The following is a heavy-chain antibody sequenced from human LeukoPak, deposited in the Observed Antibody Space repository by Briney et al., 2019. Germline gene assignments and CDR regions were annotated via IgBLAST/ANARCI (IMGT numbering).Heavy chain of an antibody. CDR1: GFTFDDYA. CDR3: AKDIATGNRLYYFDY. Sequence: GGSLRLSCAASGFTFDDYAMHWVRQAPGKGLEWVSGISWNSGSIGYADSVKGRFTISRDNAKNSLYLQMNSLRAEDTALYYCAKDIATGNRLYYFDYWGQGTLVSVSS. J-gene: IGHJ4*02. CDR2: ISWNSGSI. D-gene: IGHD1-14*01. V-gene: IGHV3-9*01.